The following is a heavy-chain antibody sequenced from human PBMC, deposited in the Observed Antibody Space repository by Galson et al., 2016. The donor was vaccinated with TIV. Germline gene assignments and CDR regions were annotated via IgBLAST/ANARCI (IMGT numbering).Heavy chain of an antibody. D-gene: IGHD3-22*01. Sequence: PALVKPTQTLTLTCTFSGFSLNTDGMCVNWIRQPPGTALEWLARIDWADDQSYTSSLKTRLTISKDPSKNQVVLRMTNMDPVDTSTYYCARISGYYDHSGHFIPRSFDYWGQGTPVTVSS. V-gene: IGHV2-70*11. CDR3: ARISGYYDHSGHFIPRSFDY. CDR1: GFSLNTDGMC. J-gene: IGHJ4*02. CDR2: IDWADDQ.